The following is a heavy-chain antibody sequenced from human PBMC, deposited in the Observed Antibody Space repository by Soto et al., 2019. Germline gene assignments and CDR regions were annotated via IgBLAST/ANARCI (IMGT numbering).Heavy chain of an antibody. CDR2: ISSSGNT. J-gene: IGHJ4*02. V-gene: IGHV4-59*01. D-gene: IGHD3-22*01. Sequence: SETLSLTCTVSDGSISNFYWSWIRQPPGKGLEWIGYISSSGNTNYNPSLKSRVSISVDTSKNQFSLNLTSVTAADTAVYYCARAPMVLTRSYFDSWGQGTPVTVSS. CDR1: DGSISNFY. CDR3: ARAPMVLTRSYFDS.